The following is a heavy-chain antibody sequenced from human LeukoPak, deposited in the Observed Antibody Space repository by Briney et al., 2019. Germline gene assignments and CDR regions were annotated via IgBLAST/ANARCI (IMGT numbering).Heavy chain of an antibody. CDR2: IYYSGST. Sequence: SETLSLTCTVSGGSISSGGYYWSWIRQHPGKGLEWIGYIYYSGSTYYNPSLKSRVTISVDTSKNQFSLKLSSVTAADTAVYYCATVVPAAKYGRDVGGQGTRSPSP. V-gene: IGHV4-31*03. CDR3: ATVVPAAKYGRDV. CDR1: GGSISSGGYY. J-gene: IGHJ6*02. D-gene: IGHD2-2*01.